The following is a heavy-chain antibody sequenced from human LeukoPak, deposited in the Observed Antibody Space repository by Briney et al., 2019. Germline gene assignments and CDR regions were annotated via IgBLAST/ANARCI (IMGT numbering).Heavy chain of an antibody. CDR3: AKDPGHYGSGSYYHRGQSWDY. V-gene: IGHV3-23*01. CDR2: ISSSGANT. D-gene: IGHD3-10*01. J-gene: IGHJ4*02. Sequence: GGSLTLSCEGSGFSFGPYAMGWVRQAPGRGLEWVASISSSGANTYYGDSVKGRFIISRDNSKNTLYLQMNSLRAEDTAVYYCAKDPGHYGSGSYYHRGQSWDYWGQGTLVTVSS. CDR1: GFSFGPYA.